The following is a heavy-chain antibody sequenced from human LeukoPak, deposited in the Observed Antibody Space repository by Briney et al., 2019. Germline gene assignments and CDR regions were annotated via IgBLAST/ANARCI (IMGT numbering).Heavy chain of an antibody. CDR3: AREGRIMGATIDY. CDR2: VNTDGRST. Sequence: GGALRLSCAASGFTFSSYWMHWVRQAPGKGLVWFSRVNTDGRSTSYADSVKGRFTISRDNAKNTLYLQMDSLRAEDTALYYCAREGRIMGATIDYWGPGALVTVSS. J-gene: IGHJ4*02. V-gene: IGHV3-74*01. CDR1: GFTFSSYW. D-gene: IGHD1-26*01.